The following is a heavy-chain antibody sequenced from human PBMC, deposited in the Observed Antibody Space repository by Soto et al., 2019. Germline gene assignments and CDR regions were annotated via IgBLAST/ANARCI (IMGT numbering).Heavy chain of an antibody. CDR3: ARNLESGGKFSEWWGIDV. Sequence: GGSLRLSCAASGFTFSSYAMRWVRQAPGKGLEWVAVISYDGSNKYYADSVKGRFTISRDNSKNTLYLQMNSLRAEDTAVYYCARNLESGGKFSEWWGIDVWGQGTTVTVYS. J-gene: IGHJ6*02. CDR1: GFTFSSYA. D-gene: IGHD3-3*01. CDR2: ISYDGSNK. V-gene: IGHV3-30-3*01.